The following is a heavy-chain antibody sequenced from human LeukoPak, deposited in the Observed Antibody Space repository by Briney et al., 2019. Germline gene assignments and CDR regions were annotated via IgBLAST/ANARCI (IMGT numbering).Heavy chain of an antibody. CDR3: ARVLITMVRGVTSPTDY. CDR2: ISYDGSNK. V-gene: IGHV3-30*04. CDR1: GFTFSSYA. Sequence: GGSLRLSCAASGFTFSSYAMHWVRQAPGKGLEWVAVISYDGSNKYYADSVKGRFTISRDNSKNTLYLQMNSLRAEDTAVYYCARVLITMVRGVTSPTDYWGQGTLVTVSS. D-gene: IGHD3-10*01. J-gene: IGHJ4*02.